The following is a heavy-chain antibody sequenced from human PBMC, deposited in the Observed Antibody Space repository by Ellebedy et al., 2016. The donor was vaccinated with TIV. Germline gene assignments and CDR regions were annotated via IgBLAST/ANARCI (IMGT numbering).Heavy chain of an antibody. D-gene: IGHD5-18*01. CDR2: IIAIFGST. Sequence: ASVKVSCKASGGIFRSYAISWVRQAPGQGLEWMGGIIAIFGSTNYAQKFQGRVTITADESTSTAYLEVSSLRSEDTAVYYCAGHSGYTYRKTPIDYWGQGTLVTVSS. CDR3: AGHSGYTYRKTPIDY. CDR1: GGIFRSYA. V-gene: IGHV1-69*13. J-gene: IGHJ4*02.